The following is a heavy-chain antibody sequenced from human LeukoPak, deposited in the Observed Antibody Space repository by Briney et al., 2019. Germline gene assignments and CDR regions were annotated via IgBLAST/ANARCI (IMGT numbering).Heavy chain of an antibody. Sequence: PGGSLRLSCAASGFTFSSYWMHWVRQAPGKGLVWVSRIKSDGSSTSYADSVKGRFTISRDNAKNTLYLQMNSLRAEDTAVYYCARARGYYYYMDVWGKGTTVTVSS. CDR2: IKSDGSST. J-gene: IGHJ6*03. CDR3: ARARGYYYYMDV. CDR1: GFTFSSYW. V-gene: IGHV3-74*01.